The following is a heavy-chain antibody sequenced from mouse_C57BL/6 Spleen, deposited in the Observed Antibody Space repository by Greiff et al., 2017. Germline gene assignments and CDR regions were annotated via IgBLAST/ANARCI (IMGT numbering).Heavy chain of an antibody. CDR1: GFTFSSYG. CDR3: ARLNWDVGYFDV. Sequence: EVMLVESGGDLVKPGGSLKLSCAASGFTFSSYGMSWVRQTPDKRLEWVATISSGGSYTYYPDSVKGRFTISRDNAKNTLYLQMSSLKSEDTAMYYCARLNWDVGYFDVWGTGTTVTVSS. CDR2: ISSGGSYT. D-gene: IGHD4-1*01. J-gene: IGHJ1*03. V-gene: IGHV5-6*02.